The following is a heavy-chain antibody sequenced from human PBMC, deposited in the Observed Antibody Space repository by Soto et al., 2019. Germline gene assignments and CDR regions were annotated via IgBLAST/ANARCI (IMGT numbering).Heavy chain of an antibody. CDR2: IYYSGST. V-gene: IGHV4-31*01. J-gene: IGHJ3*02. CDR3: ARPYCSSTSCYQGYAFDI. CDR1: GGSISSGGYY. Sequence: QVQLQESGPGLVKPSQTLSLTCTVSGGSISSGGYYWSWIRQHPGKGLEWIGYIYYSGSTYYNPSLRSLVTISVDTSKNQFSLKLSSVTAADTAVYYCARPYCSSTSCYQGYAFDIWGQGTMVTVSS. D-gene: IGHD2-2*01.